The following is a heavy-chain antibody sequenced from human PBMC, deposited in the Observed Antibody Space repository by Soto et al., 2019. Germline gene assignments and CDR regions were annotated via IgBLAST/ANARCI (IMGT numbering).Heavy chain of an antibody. Sequence: SETLSLTCSVSFGSIASNSYHWGWIRQPPGKGLEWIGSISYTGTTYYSPSLKSRVTISADTSKKQFSLRLYSATAADTAVYYCARLVVVAPVANVWGQGALVT. CDR3: ARLVVVAPVANV. V-gene: IGHV4-39*01. D-gene: IGHD2-15*01. CDR1: FGSIASNSYH. J-gene: IGHJ4*02. CDR2: ISYTGTT.